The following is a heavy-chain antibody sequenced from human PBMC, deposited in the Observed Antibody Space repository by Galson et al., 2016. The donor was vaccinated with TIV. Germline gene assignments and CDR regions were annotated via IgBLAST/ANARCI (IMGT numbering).Heavy chain of an antibody. CDR1: GYTFTSFD. Sequence: SVKVSCKASGYTFTSFDISWIRQAPGQGLEWMGWMSPSNGNTGYAQKFRGRITMTRHPSTTTDYMELSGLTAADTAVHYCARRSWELLWGWFDPWGQGILVTVYS. CDR2: MSPSNGNT. V-gene: IGHV1-8*01. D-gene: IGHD3-10*01. J-gene: IGHJ5*02. CDR3: ARRSWELLWGWFDP.